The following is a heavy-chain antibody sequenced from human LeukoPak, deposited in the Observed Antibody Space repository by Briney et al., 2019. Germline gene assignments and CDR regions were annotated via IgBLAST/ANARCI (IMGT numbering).Heavy chain of an antibody. CDR1: GFTLSSYN. CDR3: ARGVGGNGNDAFDI. D-gene: IGHD4-23*01. V-gene: IGHV3-21*01. CDR2: ISTTGSYI. Sequence: GGSLRLSCAASGFTLSSYNINWVRQAPGKGLEWVSSISTTGSYIFYTDSVKGRFTISRDNAKNSLSLQMNSLRAEDTAVYYCARGVGGNGNDAFDIWGQGTMVTVSS. J-gene: IGHJ3*02.